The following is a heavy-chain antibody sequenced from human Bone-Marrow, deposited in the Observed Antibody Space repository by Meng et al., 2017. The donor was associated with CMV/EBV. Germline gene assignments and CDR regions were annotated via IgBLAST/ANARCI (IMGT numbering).Heavy chain of an antibody. Sequence: SETLSLTCAVYGGSFSGYYWSWIRQPPGKGLEWIGEINHSESTHYNPSLKSRVTISVDTSKNQFSLKLSSVTAADTAVYYCARVASGSLDYWGQRTLVTVSS. CDR1: GGSFSGYY. V-gene: IGHV4-34*01. CDR2: INHSEST. CDR3: ARVASGSLDY. J-gene: IGHJ4*02. D-gene: IGHD1-26*01.